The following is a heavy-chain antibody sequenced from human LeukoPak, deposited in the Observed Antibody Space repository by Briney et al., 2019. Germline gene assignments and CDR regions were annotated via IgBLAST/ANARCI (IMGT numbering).Heavy chain of an antibody. J-gene: IGHJ4*02. CDR2: IYWNDDK. V-gene: IGHV2-5*01. CDR1: GFSLSTSGVG. D-gene: IGHD3-22*01. CDR3: AHRGYYDSSGYWWWDYFDY. Sequence: SGPTLVNPTQTLTLTCTFSGFSLSTSGVGVGWIRQPPGKALEWLALIYWNDDKRYSPSLKSRLTITKDTSKNQVVLTMTNMDPVDTATYYCAHRGYYDSSGYWWWDYFDYWGQGTLVTVSS.